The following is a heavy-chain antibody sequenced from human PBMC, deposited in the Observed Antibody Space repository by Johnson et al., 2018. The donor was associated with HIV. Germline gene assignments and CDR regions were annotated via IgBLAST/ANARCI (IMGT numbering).Heavy chain of an antibody. CDR2: ISWNSGSI. D-gene: IGHD3-9*01. CDR1: GFTFDDYA. V-gene: IGHV3-9*01. Sequence: ELQLVESGGGLVQPGRSLRLSCAASGFTFDDYAMHWVRQAPGKGLEWVSGISWNSGSIGYADSVKGRFTISSDNAKNSLYLQMNSLRAEYTALYYCAKDFPKSDKYYDSLTGTPPGAFDIWGQGTMVTVSS. J-gene: IGHJ3*02. CDR3: AKDFPKSDKYYDSLTGTPPGAFDI.